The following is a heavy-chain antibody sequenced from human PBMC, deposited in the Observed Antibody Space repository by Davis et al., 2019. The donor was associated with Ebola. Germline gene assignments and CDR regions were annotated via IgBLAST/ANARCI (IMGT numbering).Heavy chain of an antibody. CDR2: ISGGVGDT. D-gene: IGHD6-19*01. Sequence: GESLKISCVASGFTFSRYAMRWVRQAPGKGLEWVSSISGGVGDTYYADSVKGRFTIPRDNSDNTVFLQMNSLSAEDTAVYYCAKIRRRGSGWLYYFDSWGQGTLVTVSS. CDR3: AKIRRRGSGWLYYFDS. V-gene: IGHV3-23*01. CDR1: GFTFSRYA. J-gene: IGHJ4*02.